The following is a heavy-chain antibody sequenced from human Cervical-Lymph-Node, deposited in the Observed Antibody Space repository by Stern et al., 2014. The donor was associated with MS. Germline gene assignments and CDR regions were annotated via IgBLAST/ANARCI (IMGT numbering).Heavy chain of an antibody. D-gene: IGHD6-6*01. J-gene: IGHJ3*02. V-gene: IGHV1-8*01. CDR2: MNPNSGNT. CDR3: ARRSCAARPTSCAFDI. CDR1: GYTFTSYD. Sequence: VQLVESGAEVKKPGASVKVSCKASGYTFTSYDINWVRQATGQGLEWLGGMNPNSGNTGYAQKFQGRVTMTRNTSISTAYMELSSLRSEDTAVYYCARRSCAARPTSCAFDIWGQGTMVTVSS.